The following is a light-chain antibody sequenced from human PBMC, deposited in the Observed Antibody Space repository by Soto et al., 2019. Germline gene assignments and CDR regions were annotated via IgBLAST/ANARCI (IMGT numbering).Light chain of an antibody. V-gene: IGKV3-11*01. CDR1: QSVSTS. Sequence: EIVLTQSPATLSLSPGERATLSCRASQSVSTSLAWYQQRPGQAPRLLIYDASNRATVIPARFSGSGSGTDFTSTISSLEPEDFAVYYCHQRSNWQYTFGQGTKLESK. CDR2: DAS. J-gene: IGKJ2*01. CDR3: HQRSNWQYT.